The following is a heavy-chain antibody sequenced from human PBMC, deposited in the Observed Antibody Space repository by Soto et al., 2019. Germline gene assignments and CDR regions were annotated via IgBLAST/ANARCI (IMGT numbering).Heavy chain of an antibody. CDR2: LYYSGTS. CDR1: GGSISTDGYN. D-gene: IGHD3-22*01. J-gene: IGHJ5*01. CDR3: ARGPAHFDTNGYAYWLDY. V-gene: IGHV4-30-4*01. Sequence: PSETLSLTCTVSGGSISTDGYNWSWIRQTPGKGLEWIGYLYYSGTSFYNPSLKSRVTISGDTSKNQFSLSLTFVTAADTAVYFCARGPAHFDTNGYAYWLDYWVHGSPVTVSS.